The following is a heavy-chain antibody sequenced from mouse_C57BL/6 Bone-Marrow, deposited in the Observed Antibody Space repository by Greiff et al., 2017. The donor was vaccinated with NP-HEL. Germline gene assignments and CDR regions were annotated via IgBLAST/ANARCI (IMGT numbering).Heavy chain of an antibody. CDR1: GYTFTSYG. J-gene: IGHJ1*03. V-gene: IGHV1-58*01. CDR3: ARERVMVTTGLYWYFDV. D-gene: IGHD2-2*01. CDR2: IYIGNGYT. Sequence: DVQLQESGAELVRPGSSVKMSCKTSGYTFTSYGINWVKQRPGQGLEWIGYIYIGNGYTEYNEKFKGKATLTSDTSSSTAYMQLSSLTSEDSAIYFCARERVMVTTGLYWYFDVWGTGTTVTVSS.